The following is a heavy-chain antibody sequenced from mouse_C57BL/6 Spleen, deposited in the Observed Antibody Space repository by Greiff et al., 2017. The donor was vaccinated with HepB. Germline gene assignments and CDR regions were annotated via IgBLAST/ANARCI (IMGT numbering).Heavy chain of an antibody. CDR3: ARGHALDGAWFAY. J-gene: IGHJ3*01. CDR2: ISSGSSTI. V-gene: IGHV5-17*01. CDR1: GFTFSDYG. Sequence: EVKLVESGGGLVKPGGSLKLSCAASGFTFSDYGMHWVRQAPEKGLEWVAYISSGSSTIYYADTVKGRFTISRDNAKNTLFLQMTSLRSEDTAMYYCARGHALDGAWFAYWGQGTLVTVSA.